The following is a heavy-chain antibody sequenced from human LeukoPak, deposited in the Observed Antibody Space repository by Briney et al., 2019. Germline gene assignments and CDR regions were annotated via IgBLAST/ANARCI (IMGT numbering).Heavy chain of an antibody. D-gene: IGHD6-13*01. V-gene: IGHV5-51*03. CDR3: ARPLVGTGYSSSWYFNY. CDR1: GYSFISYW. J-gene: IGHJ4*02. CDR2: IYPGDSDT. Sequence: GESLKISCKASGYSFISYWIAWVRQMPGKGLEWMGTIYPGDSDTRYSPSFQGQVTISADKSINTAYLQWSSLTASDTAMYSCARPLVGTGYSSSWYFNYWGQGTLVTVSS.